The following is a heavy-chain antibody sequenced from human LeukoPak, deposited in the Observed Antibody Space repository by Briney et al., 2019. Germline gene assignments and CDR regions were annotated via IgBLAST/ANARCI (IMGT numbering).Heavy chain of an antibody. D-gene: IGHD6-19*01. CDR3: ARDRGAVAGIDY. Sequence: ASVKVSCKASGGTFSSYGISWVRQAPGHGLEWMGGIIPIFGTPNYAQKFQGRVTITADESTSTAYMELSSLRSEDTAVYYCARDRGAVAGIDYWGQGTLVTVSS. J-gene: IGHJ4*02. V-gene: IGHV1-69*13. CDR1: GGTFSSYG. CDR2: IIPIFGTP.